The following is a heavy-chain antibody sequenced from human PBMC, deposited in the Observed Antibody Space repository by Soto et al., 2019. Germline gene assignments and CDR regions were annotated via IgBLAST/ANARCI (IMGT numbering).Heavy chain of an antibody. J-gene: IGHJ6*02. D-gene: IGHD1-26*01. V-gene: IGHV1-69*02. CDR2: IIPILGIA. CDR3: ASVDGSTGRRGYYYGSAV. CDR1: GGAISGDI. Sequence: SPVKVDWKGSGGAISGDIGSWVRQAKGQGLEWMGRIIPILGIANYAQKFQGRVTITADKSTSTAYMELSSLRSEDTAVYYCASVDGSTGRRGYYYGSAVRGHGSTVPVTS.